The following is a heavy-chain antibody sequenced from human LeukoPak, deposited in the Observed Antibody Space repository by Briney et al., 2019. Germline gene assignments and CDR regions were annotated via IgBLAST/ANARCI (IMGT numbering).Heavy chain of an antibody. Sequence: GGSLRLSCAASGFTFDDYAMHWVRQAPGKGLEWVSGISWNSGSIGYADSVKGRFTISRDNAKNTLYLQMDSLRAEDTAVYFCARGGPGSYSAADYWGQGTLVTVSS. V-gene: IGHV3-9*01. D-gene: IGHD3-10*01. CDR1: GFTFDDYA. CDR3: ARGGPGSYSAADY. CDR2: ISWNSGSI. J-gene: IGHJ4*02.